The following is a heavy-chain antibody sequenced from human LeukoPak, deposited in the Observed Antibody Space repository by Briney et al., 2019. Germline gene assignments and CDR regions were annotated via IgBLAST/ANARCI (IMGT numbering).Heavy chain of an antibody. CDR2: IYTSGST. Sequence: TLSLTCTVSGGSISSYYWSWIRQPAGKGLEWIGRIYTSGSTHYNPSLKSRVTMSVDTSKNQFSLKLSSVTAADTAVYYCAREGDILLSRSWYVRRANDAFDIWGQGTMVTVSS. J-gene: IGHJ3*02. D-gene: IGHD6-13*01. CDR3: AREGDILLSRSWYVRRANDAFDI. V-gene: IGHV4-4*07. CDR1: GGSISSYY.